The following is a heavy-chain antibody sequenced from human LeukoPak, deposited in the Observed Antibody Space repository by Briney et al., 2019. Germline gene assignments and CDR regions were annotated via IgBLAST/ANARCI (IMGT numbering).Heavy chain of an antibody. D-gene: IGHD5-24*01. CDR3: ARASRDGYNQNFDH. CDR2: IYPGGSET. CDR1: GYSFSSYW. Sequence: ESLKIPCKGLGYSFSSYWNAWVRQRPGKGLEWMGIIYPGGSETRYDPSFQGQVTISADSSTSTAYLQWSSLRASDTAMYYCARASRDGYNQNFDHWGQGTLVTVSS. V-gene: IGHV5-51*01. J-gene: IGHJ4*02.